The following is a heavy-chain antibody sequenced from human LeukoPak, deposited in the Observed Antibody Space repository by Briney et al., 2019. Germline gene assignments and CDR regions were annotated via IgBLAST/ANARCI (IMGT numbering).Heavy chain of an antibody. V-gene: IGHV4-59*08. Sequence: PSETLSLTCTVSGGSISSYYWSWIRQPPGKGLEWIGYIYYSGSTNYNPSLKSRVTISVDTSKNQFSLKLSSVTAADTAVYYCAGSSGYSYGLPVDYWGQGTLVTVSS. J-gene: IGHJ4*02. D-gene: IGHD5-18*01. CDR1: GGSISSYY. CDR2: IYYSGST. CDR3: AGSSGYSYGLPVDY.